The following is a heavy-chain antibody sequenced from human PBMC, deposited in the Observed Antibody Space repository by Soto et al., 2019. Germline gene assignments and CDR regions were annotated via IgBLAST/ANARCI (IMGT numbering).Heavy chain of an antibody. D-gene: IGHD3-10*01. J-gene: IGHJ5*02. Sequence: PSETLSLTCAVYGGSFSGYYWSWIRQPPGKGLEWIGEINHSGGTNYNPLLKSRVTISVDTPRNQFSLKLSSVTAADTAVYFCARTYYYRSGTYFAWFDPWGQGTLVTVSS. CDR2: INHSGGT. V-gene: IGHV4-34*01. CDR3: ARTYYYRSGTYFAWFDP. CDR1: GGSFSGYY.